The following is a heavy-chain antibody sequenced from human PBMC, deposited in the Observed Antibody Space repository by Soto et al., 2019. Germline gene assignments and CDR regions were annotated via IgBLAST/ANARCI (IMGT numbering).Heavy chain of an antibody. CDR3: ARSDYYEDTGTFEY. J-gene: IGHJ4*02. V-gene: IGHV1-18*04. D-gene: IGHD4-17*01. Sequence: QVHLVQSGGELKKPGASVKVSCKASGYSFSDFGITWVRQAPGQGLEWMGWISGKNGNTNYAQKVQGRVTLTADTSTSTAYMEMRALTSDDTATYYCARSDYYEDTGTFEYWGQGTPVTFSS. CDR1: GYSFSDFG. CDR2: ISGKNGNT.